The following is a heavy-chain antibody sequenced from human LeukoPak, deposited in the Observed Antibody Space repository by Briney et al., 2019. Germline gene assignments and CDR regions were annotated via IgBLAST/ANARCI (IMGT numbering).Heavy chain of an antibody. CDR3: ARDFVLLWFGGRAGDHYGMDV. D-gene: IGHD3-10*01. CDR1: GFTFSVEY. Sequence: PGGSLRLSCAASGFTFSVEYMSWIRQAPGKGLEWVSYISSSGSSIFYVDSVKGRFTLSRDNAKNSLFLQMNSLRAEDTAVYYCARDFVLLWFGGRAGDHYGMDVWGQGTTVTVSS. CDR2: ISSSGSSI. V-gene: IGHV3-11*01. J-gene: IGHJ6*02.